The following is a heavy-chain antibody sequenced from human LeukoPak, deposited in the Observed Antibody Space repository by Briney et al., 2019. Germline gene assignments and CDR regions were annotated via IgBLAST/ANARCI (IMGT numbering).Heavy chain of an antibody. J-gene: IGHJ5*02. Sequence: SETLSLTCTVSGGSVTYTNYYWGWIRQPPGKGLQWIGVIYYNGKTYYNPSLKSRVIISVDTSKNQFSLRLSSVTAADTAVYYCARHYGPWGQGTLVTVSS. D-gene: IGHD3-10*01. CDR1: GGSVTYTNYY. V-gene: IGHV4-39*01. CDR3: ARHYGP. CDR2: IYYNGKT.